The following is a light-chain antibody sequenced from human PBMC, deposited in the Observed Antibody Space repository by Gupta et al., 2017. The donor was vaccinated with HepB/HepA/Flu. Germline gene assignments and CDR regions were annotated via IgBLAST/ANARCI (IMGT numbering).Light chain of an antibody. Sequence: EIVMTQSPATLSVSPAERATLSRSASEHLTRNLAWYNLKSGQAARLLIYDASTMAIGVPGRLSGSGAGTEVPITISSPQSEEFGIYFFKQEKNRHPRYIFGQGTKLEIK. CDR3: KQEKNRHPRYI. J-gene: IGKJ2*01. V-gene: IGKV3-15*01. CDR2: DAS. CDR1: EHLTRN.